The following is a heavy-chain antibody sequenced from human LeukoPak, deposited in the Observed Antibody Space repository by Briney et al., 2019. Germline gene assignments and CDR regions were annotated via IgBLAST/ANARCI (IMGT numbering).Heavy chain of an antibody. Sequence: GGSLRLSCAASGFTFSSYAMSWVRQAPGKGLEWVSAISGSGGSTYYAGSVKGRFTISRDNSKNTLYLQMNSLRAEDTAVYYCAKDESAVVPTSLFDYWGQGTLVTVSS. CDR3: AKDESAVVPTSLFDY. CDR1: GFTFSSYA. CDR2: ISGSGGST. J-gene: IGHJ4*02. V-gene: IGHV3-23*01. D-gene: IGHD3-22*01.